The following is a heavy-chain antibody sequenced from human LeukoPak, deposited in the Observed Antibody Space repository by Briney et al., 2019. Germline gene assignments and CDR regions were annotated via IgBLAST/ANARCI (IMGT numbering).Heavy chain of an antibody. CDR1: GFTFSDYF. Sequence: GGSLRLSCAASGFTFSDYFMSWFRQAPGKGLEWVSYISGSGTTIFYADSVKGRFTISRDNSKNTLYLQMNSLRPEDTAVYYCAKDRSYYDSGGFRNFDYWGQGALVTVSS. J-gene: IGHJ4*02. D-gene: IGHD3-22*01. V-gene: IGHV3-11*04. CDR2: ISGSGTTI. CDR3: AKDRSYYDSGGFRNFDY.